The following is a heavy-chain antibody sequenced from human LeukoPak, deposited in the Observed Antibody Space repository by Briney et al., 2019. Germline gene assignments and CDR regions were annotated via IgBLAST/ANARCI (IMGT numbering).Heavy chain of an antibody. CDR1: GYSFTSYW. CDR3: ASSRGYCSSTSCPRDFDY. Sequence: GASLKISWKGSGYSFTSYWIGWVRQMPGKGLEWMGIIYPGDSDTRYSPSFQGQVTISADKSISTAYLQWSSLKASDTAMYYCASSRGYCSSTSCPRDFDYWGQGTLVTVSS. V-gene: IGHV5-51*01. J-gene: IGHJ4*02. CDR2: IYPGDSDT. D-gene: IGHD2-2*01.